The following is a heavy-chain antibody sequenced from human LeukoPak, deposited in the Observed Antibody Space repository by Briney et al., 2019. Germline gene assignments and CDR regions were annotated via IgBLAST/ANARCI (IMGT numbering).Heavy chain of an antibody. J-gene: IGHJ4*02. Sequence: HGESLKISCKASGYSFASYWIGWVRQMSGKGLEWMAIIHPNDASTIYSPSFQGQVFISADKSISTAYLQWSTLKTSDTAIYYCARHNNWGFDYWDRGTLLTVSS. CDR3: ARHNNWGFDY. D-gene: IGHD7-27*01. CDR1: GYSFASYW. CDR2: IHPNDAST. V-gene: IGHV5-51*01.